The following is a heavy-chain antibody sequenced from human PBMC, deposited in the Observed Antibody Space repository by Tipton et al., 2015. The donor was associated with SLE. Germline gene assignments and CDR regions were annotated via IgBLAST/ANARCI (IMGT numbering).Heavy chain of an antibody. CDR1: GGSISSSSYY. CDR3: ASGTLEWSHEPDY. J-gene: IGHJ4*02. CDR2: IYYSGGT. D-gene: IGHD3-3*01. Sequence: TLSLTCTVSGGSISSSSYYWGWIRQPPGKGLEWIGSIYYSGGTYYNPSLKSRVTISVDTSKNQFSLKLSSVTAADTAVYYCASGTLEWSHEPDYWGQGTLVTVSS. V-gene: IGHV4-39*07.